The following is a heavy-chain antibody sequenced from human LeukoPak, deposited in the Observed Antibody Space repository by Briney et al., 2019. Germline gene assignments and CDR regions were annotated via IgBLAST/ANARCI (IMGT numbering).Heavy chain of an antibody. CDR1: GFIFDTYG. J-gene: IGHJ5*02. CDR3: AKDEFRQETTTPGS. CDR2: ISYAGSDE. D-gene: IGHD4-17*01. Sequence: PGGSLRLSCAASGFIFDTYGMHWVRQAPGKGLEWVAVISYAGSDEFYADPVKGRFTISRDNSKNTLYLQMSSLRPEDTAVYYCAKDEFRQETTTPGSWGQGTLVTVSS. V-gene: IGHV3-30*18.